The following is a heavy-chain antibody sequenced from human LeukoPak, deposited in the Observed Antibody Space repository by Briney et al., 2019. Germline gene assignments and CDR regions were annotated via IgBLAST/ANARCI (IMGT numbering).Heavy chain of an antibody. CDR1: GFTFSSYE. Sequence: GGSLGLSCAASGFTFSSYEMNWVRQAPGKGLEWVSYISSSGSTIYYADSVKGRFTISRDGAKTSVYLRMNSLRAEDTAVYYCARALGYCTNGLCYGGSLPPNFDYWGQGILVTVSS. CDR3: ARALGYCTNGLCYGGSLPPNFDY. J-gene: IGHJ4*02. V-gene: IGHV3-48*03. CDR2: ISSSGSTI. D-gene: IGHD2-8*01.